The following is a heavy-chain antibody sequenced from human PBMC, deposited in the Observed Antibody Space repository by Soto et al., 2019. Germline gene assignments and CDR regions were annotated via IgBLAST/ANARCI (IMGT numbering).Heavy chain of an antibody. D-gene: IGHD2-15*01. J-gene: IGHJ5*02. CDR2: IHYTGST. CDR1: GVSFSGYS. CDR3: ARRECSGGTCSFDP. V-gene: IGHV4-34*01. Sequence: SETLSLTCAVYGVSFSGYSWSWIRQPPGKGLEWIGSIHYTGSTQYNPSLKSRVTISVDTSKNQFSLKLTSVSAADTAVYYCARRECSGGTCSFDPWGQGTLVTVSS.